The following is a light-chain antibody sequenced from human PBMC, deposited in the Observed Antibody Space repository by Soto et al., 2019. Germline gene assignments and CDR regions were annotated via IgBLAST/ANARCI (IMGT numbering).Light chain of an antibody. CDR1: SSDVGGYNY. Sequence: QSALTQPPSASGSPGQSVTISCTGTSSDVGGYNYVSWYQQHPGKAPKLMIYEVSKRPSGVPDRFSGSKSGNTASLTVSGLLAEDEADYYCSSYAGSNKVFGGGTKVTVL. CDR3: SSYAGSNKV. CDR2: EVS. V-gene: IGLV2-8*01. J-gene: IGLJ2*01.